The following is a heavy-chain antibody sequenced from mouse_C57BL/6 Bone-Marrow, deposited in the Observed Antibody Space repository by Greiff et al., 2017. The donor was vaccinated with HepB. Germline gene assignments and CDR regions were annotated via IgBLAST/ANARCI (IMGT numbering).Heavy chain of an antibody. Sequence: QVQLQQPGAELVMPGASVKLSCKASGYTFTSYWMHWVKQRPGQGLEWIGEIDPSDSYTNYNQKFKGKSTLTVDKSSSTAYMQRSSLTSEDSAVYYCARGKNLLLRSYWGQGTLVTVSA. J-gene: IGHJ3*01. D-gene: IGHD1-1*01. CDR2: IDPSDSYT. V-gene: IGHV1-69*01. CDR1: GYTFTSYW. CDR3: ARGKNLLLRSY.